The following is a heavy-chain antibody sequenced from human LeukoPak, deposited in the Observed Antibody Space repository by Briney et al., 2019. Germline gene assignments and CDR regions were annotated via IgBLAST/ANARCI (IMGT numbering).Heavy chain of an antibody. J-gene: IGHJ6*02. CDR3: AKDPNYYGSGSYYTDPGYYGMDV. D-gene: IGHD3-10*01. CDR1: GFTVSSNY. V-gene: IGHV3-53*01. CDR2: IYSGGST. Sequence: GGSLRLSCAASGFTVSSNYMSWVRQAPGKGLEWVSVIYSGGSTYYADSVKGRFTISRDNSKNTLYLQMNSLRAEDTAVYYCAKDPNYYGSGSYYTDPGYYGMDVWGQGTTVTVSS.